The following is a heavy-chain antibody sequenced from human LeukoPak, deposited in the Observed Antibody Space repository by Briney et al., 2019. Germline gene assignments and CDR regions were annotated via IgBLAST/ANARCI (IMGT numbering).Heavy chain of an antibody. D-gene: IGHD2-15*01. V-gene: IGHV3-23*01. CDR2: ISGTGSST. Sequence: GGALRLSCAASGFTFSSYAMSWVRQAPGEGLEWVSAISGTGSSTYYAASVKGRFTISRANSKNTLYLQMSSLRADDTAVYYCAKGSCSGGSCYVDYWGQGTLVTVSS. CDR3: AKGSCSGGSCYVDY. J-gene: IGHJ4*02. CDR1: GFTFSSYA.